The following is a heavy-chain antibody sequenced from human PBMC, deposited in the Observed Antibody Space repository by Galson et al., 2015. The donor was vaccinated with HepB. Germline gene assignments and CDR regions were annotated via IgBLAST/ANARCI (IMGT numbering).Heavy chain of an antibody. J-gene: IGHJ5*02. CDR3: ARDLPERRYSSSWTGFDP. D-gene: IGHD6-13*01. Sequence: CAISGDSVSSNSAAWNWIRQSPSRGLEWLGRTYYRSKWYNDYAVSVKSRITINPDTSKNQFSLQLNSVTPEDTAVYYCARDLPERRYSSSWTGFDPWGQGTLVTVSS. CDR2: TYYRSKWYN. CDR1: GDSVSSNSAA. V-gene: IGHV6-1*01.